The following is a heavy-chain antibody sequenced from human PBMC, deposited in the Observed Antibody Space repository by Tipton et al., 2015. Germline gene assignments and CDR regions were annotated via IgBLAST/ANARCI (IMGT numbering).Heavy chain of an antibody. CDR2: LYFSGTT. D-gene: IGHD3-9*01. J-gene: IGHJ4*02. Sequence: GLVKPSETLSLTYTVSGGSISSSSYYWAWIRQPPGKGLEWIGSLYFSGTTYYNPSLKSRVTISIDRFKNQFSLKLTSVTAADTAVYYCACQDYDSLTRDYQTVDYWGQGTLVTVSS. V-gene: IGHV4-39*01. CDR3: ACQDYDSLTRDYQTVDY. CDR1: GGSISSSSYY.